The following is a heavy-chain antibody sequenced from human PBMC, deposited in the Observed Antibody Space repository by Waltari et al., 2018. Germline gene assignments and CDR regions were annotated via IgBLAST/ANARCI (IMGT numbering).Heavy chain of an antibody. CDR2: INHRGRT. CDR3: ARAYYDILTGYYSFDY. CDR1: GGSFSGYY. J-gene: IGHJ4*02. Sequence: QVQLQQWGAGLLKPSETLSLTCAVYGGSFSGYYWSWIRQPPGKGLEWIGEINHRGRTNYNPSLKSRVTISVDTSKNQFSLKLSSVTAADTAVYYCARAYYDILTGYYSFDYWGQGTLVTVSS. V-gene: IGHV4-34*01. D-gene: IGHD3-9*01.